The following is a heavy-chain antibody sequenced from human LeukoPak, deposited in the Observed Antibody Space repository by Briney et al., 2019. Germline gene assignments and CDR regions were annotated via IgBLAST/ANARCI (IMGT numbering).Heavy chain of an antibody. Sequence: GESLKISCKGSGYSFAYYWIGWVRQMPGKGLEWMGIIYPGDSDDRYSPSFQGQVTISVDKSISTAYLQWSSLKASDTAMYYCARQSYGDWALVDSWGQGTLVTVSS. CDR1: GYSFAYYW. D-gene: IGHD4-17*01. J-gene: IGHJ4*02. V-gene: IGHV5-51*01. CDR2: IYPGDSDD. CDR3: ARQSYGDWALVDS.